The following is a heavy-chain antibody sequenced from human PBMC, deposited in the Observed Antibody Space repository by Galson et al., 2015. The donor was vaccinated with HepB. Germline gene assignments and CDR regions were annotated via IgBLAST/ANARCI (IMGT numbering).Heavy chain of an antibody. Sequence: SLRLSCAASGFTFSSYSMNWVRQAPGKGLEWVSYISSSSSTIYYADSVKGRFTISRDNAKNSLYLQMNSLRAEDTAVYYCARDASYDHHAFDIWGQGTMVTVSS. CDR2: ISSSSSTI. D-gene: IGHD3-16*01. V-gene: IGHV3-48*01. CDR3: ARDASYDHHAFDI. J-gene: IGHJ3*02. CDR1: GFTFSSYS.